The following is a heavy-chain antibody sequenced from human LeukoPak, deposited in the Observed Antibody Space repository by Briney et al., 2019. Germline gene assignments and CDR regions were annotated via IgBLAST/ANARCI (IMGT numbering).Heavy chain of an antibody. V-gene: IGHV4-59*08. CDR3: AGWEPDTFAI. CDR2: IYYSGRT. Sequence: SETLSLTCTVSGGSISSYHWSWIRQPPGKGLEWMGYIYYSGRTSFNPSLKGRVTISVETSKNKFSLKLSSVMAADTVVYYCAGWEPDTFAIWGQGTMVTV. D-gene: IGHD1-26*01. J-gene: IGHJ3*02. CDR1: GGSISSYH.